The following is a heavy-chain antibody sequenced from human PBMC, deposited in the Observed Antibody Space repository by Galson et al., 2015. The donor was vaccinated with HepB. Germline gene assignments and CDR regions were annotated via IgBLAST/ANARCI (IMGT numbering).Heavy chain of an antibody. CDR3: ARVGAYNWNEAFDY. Sequence: ETLSLTCTVSGGSISSYYWSWIRQPPGKGLEWIGYIYYSGSTNYNPSLKSRVTISVDTSKNQFSLKLSSVTAADTAVYYCARVGAYNWNEAFDYWGQGTLVTVSS. V-gene: IGHV4-59*01. CDR2: IYYSGST. CDR1: GGSISSYY. J-gene: IGHJ4*02. D-gene: IGHD1-20*01.